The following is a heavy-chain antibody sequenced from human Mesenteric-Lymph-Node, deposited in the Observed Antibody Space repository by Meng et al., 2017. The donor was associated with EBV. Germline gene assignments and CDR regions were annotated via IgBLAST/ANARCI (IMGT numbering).Heavy chain of an antibody. D-gene: IGHD3-9*01. J-gene: IGHJ4*02. V-gene: IGHV4-61*01. CDR3: ARGGNDILTGRYTFDY. CDR1: GGSVSSGTYY. Sequence: QLQLQGSGPVLVKPSETLSLTCTVSGGSVSSGTYYWSWIRQPPGKGPEWIGYIYDSGSTKYNPSLKSRVTISVDTSKNQFSVKLSSVTAADTAVYYCARGGNDILTGRYTFDYWGQGTLVTVSS. CDR2: IYDSGST.